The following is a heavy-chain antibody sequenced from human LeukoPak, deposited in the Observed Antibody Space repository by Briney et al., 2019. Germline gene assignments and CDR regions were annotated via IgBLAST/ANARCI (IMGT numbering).Heavy chain of an antibody. CDR2: INHSGST. Sequence: SETLSLTCAVYGGSFSGYYWSWIRQPPGKGREWIGEINHSGSTNYNPSLKSRVTISVDTSKNQFSLKLRSVTAADTAVYYCARAENYDFWSGYYNHRPNNWFDPWGQGTLVTVSS. J-gene: IGHJ5*02. CDR3: ARAENYDFWSGYYNHRPNNWFDP. CDR1: GGSFSGYY. D-gene: IGHD3-3*01. V-gene: IGHV4-34*01.